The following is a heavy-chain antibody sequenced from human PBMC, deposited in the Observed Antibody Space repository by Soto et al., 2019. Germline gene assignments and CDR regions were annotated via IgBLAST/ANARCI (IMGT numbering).Heavy chain of an antibody. Sequence: QVQLVESGGGVVQPGRSLRLSCAASGFTFSSYAMHWVRQAPGKGLERVAVISYDGSNKYYADSVKGRFTISRDNSKNTLYLQMNSLRAEDTAVYYCARGEEADTDYWGQGTLVTVSS. CDR3: ARGEEADTDY. CDR2: ISYDGSNK. J-gene: IGHJ4*02. V-gene: IGHV3-30-3*01. CDR1: GFTFSSYA.